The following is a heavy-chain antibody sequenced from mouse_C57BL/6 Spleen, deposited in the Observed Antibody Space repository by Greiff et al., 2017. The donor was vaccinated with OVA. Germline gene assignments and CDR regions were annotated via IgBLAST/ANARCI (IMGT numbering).Heavy chain of an antibody. CDR2: IYWDDDK. CDR3: ARERGDSSGYYAMDY. CDR1: GFSLSTSGMG. V-gene: IGHV8-12*01. J-gene: IGHJ4*01. Sequence: QVTLKVSGPGILQSSQTLSLTCSFSGFSLSTSGMGVSWIRQPSGKGLEWLAHIYWDDDKRYNPSLKSRLTISKDTSRNQVFLKITSVDTADTATDYCARERGDSSGYYAMDYWGQGTSVTVSS. D-gene: IGHD3-2*02.